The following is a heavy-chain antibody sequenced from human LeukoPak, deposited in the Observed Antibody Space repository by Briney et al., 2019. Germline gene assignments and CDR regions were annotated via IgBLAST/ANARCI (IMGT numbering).Heavy chain of an antibody. CDR1: EFPFDDYG. CDR3: AKDRFFYDSGSKTN. J-gene: IGHJ4*02. CDR2: ISWNNGII. D-gene: IGHD3-22*01. Sequence: GGSLRLSCVASEFPFDDYGMFWVRQSPGKGLEWVSSISWNNGIIDYADSVKGRFTISRDNAKNSLYLQMNSLRVEDTAFYYCAKDRFFYDSGSKTNWGQGTLVTVSS. V-gene: IGHV3-9*01.